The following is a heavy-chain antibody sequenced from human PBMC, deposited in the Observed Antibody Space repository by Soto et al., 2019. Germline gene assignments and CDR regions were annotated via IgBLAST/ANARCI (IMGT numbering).Heavy chain of an antibody. D-gene: IGHD3-10*01. V-gene: IGHV3-30*01. J-gene: IGHJ6*02. Sequence: GGSLRLSCAASGFTFSSYAMHWVRQAPGKRIEWVAVISYDGSNKYYADSLKGRFTISRDNSKNTLYLQMNSLRAEDTAVYYCARVITMVRGTTPDYYGMDVWGQGTTVTVSS. CDR2: ISYDGSNK. CDR1: GFTFSSYA. CDR3: ARVITMVRGTTPDYYGMDV.